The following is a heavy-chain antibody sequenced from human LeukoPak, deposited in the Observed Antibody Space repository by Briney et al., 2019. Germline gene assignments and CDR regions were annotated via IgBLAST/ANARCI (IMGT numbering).Heavy chain of an antibody. D-gene: IGHD2-8*01. CDR3: ARAMVESTSTPRIDY. J-gene: IGHJ4*02. V-gene: IGHV1-2*02. Sequence: ASVKVSCKASGYTFTGYFTHWVRQAPGQGLEWMGWINGNSGGTDYAQKFQGRVTMTRDTSISTAYMEVTTMTYDDTAVYYCARAMVESTSTPRIDYWGQGTLITVSS. CDR1: GYTFTGYF. CDR2: INGNSGGT.